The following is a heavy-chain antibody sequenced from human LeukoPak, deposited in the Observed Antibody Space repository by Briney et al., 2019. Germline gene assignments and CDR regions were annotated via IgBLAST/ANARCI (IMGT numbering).Heavy chain of an antibody. CDR1: GFTFTSSA. Sequence: SVKVSCMASGFTFTSSAMQWVRQARGQRLEWIGWIVVGSGNTNYAQKFQERVTITRDMSTSTAYMELSSLRSEDAAVYYCAAIVGAAQSRIDYWGQGTLVTVSS. D-gene: IGHD1-26*01. CDR3: AAIVGAAQSRIDY. V-gene: IGHV1-58*02. CDR2: IVVGSGNT. J-gene: IGHJ4*02.